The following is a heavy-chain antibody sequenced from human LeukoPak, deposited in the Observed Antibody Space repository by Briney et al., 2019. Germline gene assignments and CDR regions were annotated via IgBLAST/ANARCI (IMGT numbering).Heavy chain of an antibody. CDR1: GFTFSTYW. J-gene: IGHJ4*02. CDR2: IKDDGSEK. D-gene: IGHD3-22*01. V-gene: IGHV3-7*01. CDR3: AKEVVYYGRSGYFRVYYFDS. Sequence: GGSLRLSCAASGFTFSTYWMTWVRQAPGKGLEWVASIKDDGSEKSYEDSVKGRFTISRDNAKNSVYLQMNNLRAEDTAVYYCAKEVVYYGRSGYFRVYYFDSWGQGSLVTVSS.